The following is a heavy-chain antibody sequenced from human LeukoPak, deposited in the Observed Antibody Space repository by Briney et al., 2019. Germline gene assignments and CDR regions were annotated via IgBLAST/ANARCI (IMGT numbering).Heavy chain of an antibody. CDR1: GGSIISSSYY. CDR2: IYYSGST. D-gene: IGHD3-10*01. J-gene: IGHJ5*02. V-gene: IGHV4-39*01. CDR3: ARRERFACWFDP. Sequence: PSETLSLTCTVSGGSIISSSYYWGWIRQPPGKGLEWIGSIYYSGSTYYNPSLKSRVTISVDTSKNQFSLKLSSVTAADTAVYYCARRERFACWFDPWGQGTLVTVSS.